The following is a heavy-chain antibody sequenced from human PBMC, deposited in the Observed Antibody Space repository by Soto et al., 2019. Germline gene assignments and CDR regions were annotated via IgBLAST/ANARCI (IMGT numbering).Heavy chain of an antibody. V-gene: IGHV1-18*04. D-gene: IGHD3-3*01. CDR3: ARDPYYDFWSGYPPTLYYYGMDV. CDR1: GYTFTSYG. CDR2: ISAYNGNT. J-gene: IGHJ6*02. Sequence: ASVKVSCKASGYTFTSYGISWVRQAPGQGLEWMGWISAYNGNTNYAQKLQGRVTMTTDTSTSTAYMELRSLRSDDTAVYYCARDPYYDFWSGYPPTLYYYGMDVWGQGTTVTVSS.